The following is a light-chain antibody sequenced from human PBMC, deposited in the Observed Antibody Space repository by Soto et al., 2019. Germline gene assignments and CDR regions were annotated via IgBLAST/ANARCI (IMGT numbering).Light chain of an antibody. J-gene: IGLJ3*02. CDR2: EVS. CDR3: SSYTSSSTLV. CDR1: SSDVGGYNY. V-gene: IGLV2-14*01. Sequence: QSALTQPASVSGSPGQSITISCTGTSSDVGGYNYVSWYQQHPGKAPKLMIYEVSNRPSGVSNLFSGTKSGNTASLTISWLPAEDEADYYGSSYTSSSTLVFGGGTKVTVL.